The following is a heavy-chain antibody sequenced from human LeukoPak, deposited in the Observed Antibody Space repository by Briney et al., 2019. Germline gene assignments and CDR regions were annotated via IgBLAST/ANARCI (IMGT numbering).Heavy chain of an antibody. J-gene: IGHJ3*02. CDR1: GFTFSSYS. CDR2: ISSSSSYI. V-gene: IGHV3-21*01. D-gene: IGHD5-18*01. Sequence: KPGGSLRLSCAASGFTFSSYSMNWVRQAPGKGLEWVSSISSSSSYIYYADSVKVRFTISRDNAKNSLYMQMNSLRAEDTAVYYCARIRGYSYGYPGRDAFDIWGQGTMVTVSS. CDR3: ARIRGYSYGYPGRDAFDI.